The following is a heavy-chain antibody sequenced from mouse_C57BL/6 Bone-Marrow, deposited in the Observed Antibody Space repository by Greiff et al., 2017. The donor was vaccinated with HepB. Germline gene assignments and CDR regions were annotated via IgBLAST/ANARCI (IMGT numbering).Heavy chain of an antibody. Sequence: QVQLKESGAELMKPGASVKLSCKATGYTFTGYWIEWVKQRPGHGLEWIGEILPGSGSTNYNEKFKGKATFTADTSSNTAYMQLSSLTTEDSAIYYCARRGEDYGVNYYAMDFWGQGTSVTVSS. J-gene: IGHJ4*01. V-gene: IGHV1-9*01. D-gene: IGHD2-4*01. CDR2: ILPGSGST. CDR3: ARRGEDYGVNYYAMDF. CDR1: GYTFTGYW.